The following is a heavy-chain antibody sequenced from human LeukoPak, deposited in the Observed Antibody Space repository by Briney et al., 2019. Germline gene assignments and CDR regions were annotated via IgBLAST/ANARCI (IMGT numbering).Heavy chain of an antibody. V-gene: IGHV3-7*01. CDR3: ARDRLPAGSYWLDDAFDI. CDR1: GFTFSSYW. CDR2: IKQDGSEK. J-gene: IGHJ3*02. D-gene: IGHD1-26*01. Sequence: PGGSLRLSCAASGFTFSSYWMSWVRQAPGKGLEWVAIIKQDGSEKYYVDSVKGRFTISRDNAKNSLYLQMNSLRAEDTAVYYCARDRLPAGSYWLDDAFDIWGQGTMVTVSS.